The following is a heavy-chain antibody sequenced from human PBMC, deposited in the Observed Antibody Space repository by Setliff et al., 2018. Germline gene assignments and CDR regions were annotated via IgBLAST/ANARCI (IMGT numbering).Heavy chain of an antibody. CDR1: GGSFSGYY. V-gene: IGHV4-34*01. J-gene: IGHJ4*02. CDR2: INHSGSS. D-gene: IGHD1-26*01. CDR3: ARGPRYSGSYYVNY. Sequence: PSETLSLTCAVYGGSFSGYYWTWIRQPPGKGLEWIGEINHSGSSNYNPSLKSRVTISVDTSKNQFSLNLSSVTAADTAVYYCARGPRYSGSYYVNYRGQGTLVTVSS.